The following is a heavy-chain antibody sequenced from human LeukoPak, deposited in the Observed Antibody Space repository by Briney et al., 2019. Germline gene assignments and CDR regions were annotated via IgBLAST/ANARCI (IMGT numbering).Heavy chain of an antibody. V-gene: IGHV3-23*01. CDR2: INGEMNFK. J-gene: IGHJ6*01. CDR3: TRNEAGYPYYTTV. CDR1: GFTFSNYA. Sequence: GGSLRLSCAASGFTFSNYAMIWVRQAPGKGLECVSSINGEMNFKYYADSVKGRFTISRDNSENTLYLHMSNMRPEDTATYYCTRNEAGYPYYTTVWREGSAVTV. D-gene: IGHD1-26*01.